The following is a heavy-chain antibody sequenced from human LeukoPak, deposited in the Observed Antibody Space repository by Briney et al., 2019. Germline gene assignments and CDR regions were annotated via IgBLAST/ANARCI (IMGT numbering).Heavy chain of an antibody. CDR1: GGSFSGYY. CDR3: ARHLRLWLPDY. Sequence: SETLSLTCAVYGGSFSGYYWSWIRQPPGKGLEWLGSIYYGGSTYYNPSLKSRVTISVDTSKNQFSLKLSSVTAADTAVYYCARHLRLWLPDYWGQGTLVTVSS. J-gene: IGHJ4*02. V-gene: IGHV4-34*01. D-gene: IGHD6-19*01. CDR2: IYYGGST.